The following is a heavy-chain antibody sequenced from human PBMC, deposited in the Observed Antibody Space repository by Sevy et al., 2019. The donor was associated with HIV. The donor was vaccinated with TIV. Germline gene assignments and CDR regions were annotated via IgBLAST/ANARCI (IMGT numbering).Heavy chain of an antibody. CDR2: IAYDGSNK. CDR3: ARPRFLEWLSSAAFDI. J-gene: IGHJ3*02. Sequence: GGSLRLSCTASGFVFSSYAMHSVRQAPGKWLEWVAFIAYDGSNKNYADSVKGRFTLSRDNSKNTLYLQMNSLGAEDTAVYYCARPRFLEWLSSAAFDIWGQGTMVTVSS. CDR1: GFVFSSYA. D-gene: IGHD3-3*01. V-gene: IGHV3-30*04.